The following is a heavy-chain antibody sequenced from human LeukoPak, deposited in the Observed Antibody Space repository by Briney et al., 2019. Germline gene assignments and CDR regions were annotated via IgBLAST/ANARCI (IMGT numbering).Heavy chain of an antibody. CDR3: AMTTQYQLLSFDY. D-gene: IGHD2-2*01. CDR2: IYPGDSDT. CDR1: GYSFTTYW. Sequence: GESLKISCKGSGYSFTTYWIGWVRQMPGKGLEWMGIIYPGDSDTRYSPSFQGQVTISADKSISTAYLQWSSLKASDTAMYYCAMTTQYQLLSFDYWGQGTLVTVSS. J-gene: IGHJ4*02. V-gene: IGHV5-51*01.